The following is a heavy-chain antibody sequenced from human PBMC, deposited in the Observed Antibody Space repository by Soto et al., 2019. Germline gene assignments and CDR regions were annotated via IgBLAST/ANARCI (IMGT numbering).Heavy chain of an antibody. V-gene: IGHV4-30-4*01. Sequence: HVQLQEPGPGLVKPSETLSLTCTGSGGSISGGGYYWSWIRQPPGKVLEWIGYTYDSGSTYYNPSLKSRIRISTDTSKNQFSLRLTAVTAADTAVYYCAREIIPLTTDWYFYLWGRGTLVTVYS. J-gene: IGHJ2*01. CDR2: TYDSGST. CDR1: GGSISGGGYY. D-gene: IGHD4-17*01. CDR3: AREIIPLTTDWYFYL.